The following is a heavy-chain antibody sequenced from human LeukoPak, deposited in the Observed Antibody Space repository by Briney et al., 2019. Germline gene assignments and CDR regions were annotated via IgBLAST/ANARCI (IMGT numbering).Heavy chain of an antibody. J-gene: IGHJ4*02. V-gene: IGHV1-2*02. D-gene: IGHD3-3*01. Sequence: ASVKVSCKASGYTFTSYYIHWVRQAPGQGLEWMGWINPNSGGTNYAQKFQGRVTMTRDTSISTAYMELSRLRSDDTAVYYCARLPTIFADPLDYWGQGTLVTVSS. CDR3: ARLPTIFADPLDY. CDR2: INPNSGGT. CDR1: GYTFTSYY.